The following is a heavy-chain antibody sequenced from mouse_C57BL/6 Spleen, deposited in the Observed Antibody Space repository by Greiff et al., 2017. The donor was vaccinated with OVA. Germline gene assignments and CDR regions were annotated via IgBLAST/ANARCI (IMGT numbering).Heavy chain of an antibody. CDR3: ARWAGNYYGSSYAMDY. CDR1: GYTFTSYW. J-gene: IGHJ4*01. V-gene: IGHV1-53*01. Sequence: VQLQQPGPDLVKPGASVKLSCKASGYTFTSYWMHWVKQRPGQGLEWIGNINPRNGGTNYNETLKSKATLTVDNSSSTAYMRLSSLTSEDSAVYECARWAGNYYGSSYAMDYWGQGTSVTVSS. D-gene: IGHD1-1*01. CDR2: INPRNGGT.